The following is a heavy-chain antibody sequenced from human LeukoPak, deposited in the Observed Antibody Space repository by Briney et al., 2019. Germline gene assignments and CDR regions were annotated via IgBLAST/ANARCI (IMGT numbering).Heavy chain of an antibody. Sequence: QPGGSLRLSCAASGFTFSSYAMHWVRQAPGKGLEWVAVISYDGSNKYYADSVKGRFTISRDNSKNTLYLQMNSLRAEDTAVYYCARGGDYGGKLDAFDIWGQGTMVTVSS. D-gene: IGHD4-23*01. J-gene: IGHJ3*02. CDR1: GFTFSSYA. V-gene: IGHV3-30-3*01. CDR3: ARGGDYGGKLDAFDI. CDR2: ISYDGSNK.